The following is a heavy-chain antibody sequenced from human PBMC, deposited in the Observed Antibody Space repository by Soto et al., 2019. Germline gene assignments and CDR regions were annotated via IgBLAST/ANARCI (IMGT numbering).Heavy chain of an antibody. Sequence: QVQLVQSGAEVRKPGSSVTVSCKASGGTFSNYAISWVRQAPGQGLEWMGGIIPIVGTGSYAQKFQGRVTITADEPKTTAYMELSSLRVEDTAVYYCARVVILVPTASTHYYYHMDVWGPGTTVTVSS. D-gene: IGHD2-2*01. V-gene: IGHV1-69*01. J-gene: IGHJ6*02. CDR2: IIPIVGTG. CDR1: GGTFSNYA. CDR3: ARVVILVPTASTHYYYHMDV.